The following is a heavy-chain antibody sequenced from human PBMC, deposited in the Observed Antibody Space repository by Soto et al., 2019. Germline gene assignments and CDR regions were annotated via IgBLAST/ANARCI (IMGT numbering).Heavy chain of an antibody. CDR2: MNPKSGHT. Sequence: ASVKVSCKASGYNFIDYGINWVRQAPGQGLEWMGWMNPKSGHTAHAQKIQGRVIMTRDTSISTVYMQLSILTSGDTAVYFCARGLPDGKFESWGRGNQVKVSS. D-gene: IGHD1-1*01. CDR3: ARGLPDGKFES. J-gene: IGHJ1*01. CDR1: GYNFIDYG. V-gene: IGHV1-8*01.